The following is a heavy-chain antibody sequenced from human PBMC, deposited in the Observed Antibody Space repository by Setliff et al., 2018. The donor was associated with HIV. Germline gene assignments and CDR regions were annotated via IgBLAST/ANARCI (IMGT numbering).Heavy chain of an antibody. V-gene: IGHV4-39*01. J-gene: IGHJ4*02. CDR1: GGSFTDIGGSFTDYY. Sequence: SETLSLTCAVFGGSFTDIGGSFTDYYWIWIRQPPGKGLQWIGSSYFTGDSYYDPSLKSRVTTSVDTSNNQFSLILSPVTAADTAVYYCARQTGLRGYYGSNSLYYFDYWGKGMLVTVSS. CDR3: ARQTGLRGYYGSNSLYYFDY. CDR2: SYFTGDS. D-gene: IGHD3-10*01.